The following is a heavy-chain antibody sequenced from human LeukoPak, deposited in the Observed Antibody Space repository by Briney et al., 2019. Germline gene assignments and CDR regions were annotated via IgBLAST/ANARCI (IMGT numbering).Heavy chain of an antibody. V-gene: IGHV4-59*08. J-gene: IGHJ4*02. CDR3: ARHAGGYSYGVDY. Sequence: PSETLSLTCTVSGGSISSYYWSWIRQPPGKGLEWIGYIYYSGSTNYNPSLKSRVTISADTSKNQFSLKLSSVTAADTAVYYCARHAGGYSYGVDYWGQGTLVTVSS. CDR1: GGSISSYY. D-gene: IGHD5-18*01. CDR2: IYYSGST.